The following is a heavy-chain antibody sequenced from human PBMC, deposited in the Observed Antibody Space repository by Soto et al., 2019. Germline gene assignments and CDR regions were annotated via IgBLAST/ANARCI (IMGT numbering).Heavy chain of an antibody. V-gene: IGHV3-74*01. Sequence: GGSLRLSCAASGFTFSSYWMHWVRQAPGKGLVWVSRINSDGSSTSYADSVKGRFTISRDNAKNTLYLQMNSLRAEDTAVYYCAIGVSNSSSWYYYYYYYGMDVWGQGTPVTV. CDR1: GFTFSSYW. CDR2: INSDGSST. D-gene: IGHD6-13*01. CDR3: AIGVSNSSSWYYYYYYYGMDV. J-gene: IGHJ6*02.